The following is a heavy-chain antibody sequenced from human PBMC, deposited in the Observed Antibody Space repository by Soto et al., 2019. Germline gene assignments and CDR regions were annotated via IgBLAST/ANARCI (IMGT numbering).Heavy chain of an antibody. V-gene: IGHV4-61*01. J-gene: IGHJ3*02. CDR2: IYYSGST. D-gene: IGHD3-22*01. Sequence: SETLSLTCTVSGGSVSSGSYYWSWIRQPPGKGLEWIGYIYYSGSTNYNPSLKSRVTISVDTSKNQFSLKLSSVTAADTAVYYCARDLRTYYDRSGFAAFDIWGQGIMVTVSS. CDR1: GGSVSSGSYY. CDR3: ARDLRTYYDRSGFAAFDI.